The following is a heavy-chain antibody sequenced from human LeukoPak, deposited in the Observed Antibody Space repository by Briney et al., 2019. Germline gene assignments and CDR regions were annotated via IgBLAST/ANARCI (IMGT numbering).Heavy chain of an antibody. CDR3: ARKFLGSRGYYFDY. Sequence: GASVKVSCKASGYTFTSYGISWVRQATGQGLEWMGWMNPNTGNTGYAQKFQGRVTMTRDTSISTAYMELSSLRSDDTAVYYCARKFLGSRGYYFDYWGQGTLVTVSS. J-gene: IGHJ4*02. CDR2: MNPNTGNT. D-gene: IGHD3-10*01. V-gene: IGHV1-8*02. CDR1: GYTFTSYG.